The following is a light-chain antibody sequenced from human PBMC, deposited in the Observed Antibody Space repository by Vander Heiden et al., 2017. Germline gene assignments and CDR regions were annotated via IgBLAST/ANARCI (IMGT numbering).Light chain of an antibody. J-gene: IGKJ4*01. CDR3: QQSYSRPLT. CDR1: QNISSY. CDR2: AAS. Sequence: EMYESQSYMSACVGDRDPITCRARQNISSYVNWYQQRAGRAPKLLNYAASSFQGCVPAKFRSERSGTDFTLTISSMGPEDFATYYCQQSYSRPLTFGGGTKAEIK. V-gene: IGKV1-39*01.